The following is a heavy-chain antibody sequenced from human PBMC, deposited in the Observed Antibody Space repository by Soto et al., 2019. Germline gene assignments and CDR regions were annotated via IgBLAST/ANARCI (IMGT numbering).Heavy chain of an antibody. Sequence: SVKVSFKASGCIFSSFTISWVRQAPGQGLEWLGGIIPIFDTPTYAQNFQGRVTITADKSTNTVYMELSSLRSEDTAVYYCATHGATTMARGAMKHYYYVMDVWGQGTTVTVSS. V-gene: IGHV1-69*06. CDR3: ATHGATTMARGAMKHYYYVMDV. CDR2: IIPIFDTP. J-gene: IGHJ6*02. CDR1: GCIFSSFT. D-gene: IGHD3-10*01.